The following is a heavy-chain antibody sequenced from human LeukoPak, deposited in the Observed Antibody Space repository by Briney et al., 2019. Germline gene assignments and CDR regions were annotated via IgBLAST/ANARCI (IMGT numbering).Heavy chain of an antibody. CDR1: GGSFSGYY. CDR2: INHSGST. CDR3: ARHGQQWLVTHHRDYWYFDL. Sequence: SETLSLTCAVYGGSFSGYYWSWIRQPPGKGLEWIGEINHSGSTNYNPSLKSRVTISVDTSKNQFSLKLSSVTAADTAVYYCARHGQQWLVTHHRDYWYFDLWGRGTLVTVSS. J-gene: IGHJ2*01. V-gene: IGHV4-34*01. D-gene: IGHD6-19*01.